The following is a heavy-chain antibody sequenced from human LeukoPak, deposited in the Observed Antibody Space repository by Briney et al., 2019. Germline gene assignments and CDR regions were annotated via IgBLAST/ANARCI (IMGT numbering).Heavy chain of an antibody. V-gene: IGHV3-33*08. J-gene: IGHJ5*02. CDR2: IWYDGSNK. CDR3: AREGSYYWFDP. CDR1: GFTFSSYA. Sequence: GGSLRLSCAASGFTFSSYAMSWVRQAPGKGLEWVAVIWYDGSNKYYADSVKGRFTISRDNSKNTLYLQMNSLRAEDTAVYYCAREGSYYWFDPWGQGTLVTVSS. D-gene: IGHD1-26*01.